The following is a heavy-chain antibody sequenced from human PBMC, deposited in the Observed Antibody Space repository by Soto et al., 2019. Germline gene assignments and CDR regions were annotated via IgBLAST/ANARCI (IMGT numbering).Heavy chain of an antibody. CDR1: GGTFSSYA. CDR2: INPSGGST. CDR3: ARAYYYDSSGYRGPYNWFDP. D-gene: IGHD3-22*01. Sequence: ASVKVSCKASGGTFSSYAISWVRQAPGQGLEWMGIINPSGGSTSYAQKFQGRVTMTRDTSTSTVYMELSSLRSEDTAVYYCARAYYYDSSGYRGPYNWFDPWGQGTLVTVSS. J-gene: IGHJ5*02. V-gene: IGHV1-46*03.